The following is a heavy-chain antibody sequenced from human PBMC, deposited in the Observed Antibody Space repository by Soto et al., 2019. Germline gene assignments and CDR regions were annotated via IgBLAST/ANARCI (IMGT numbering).Heavy chain of an antibody. J-gene: IGHJ6*02. D-gene: IGHD2-15*01. CDR1: GFTFSSYS. V-gene: IGHV3-48*01. CDR3: ARGGSTRMDV. Sequence: EVQLVESGGGLVQPGGSLRLSCAASGFTFSSYSMNWVRQAPGKGLEWVSYISSSSSTIYYADSVKGRFTISRDNAKNSLYLQMNSLRAEDTVGYYCARGGSTRMDVWGQGTTVTVSS. CDR2: ISSSSSTI.